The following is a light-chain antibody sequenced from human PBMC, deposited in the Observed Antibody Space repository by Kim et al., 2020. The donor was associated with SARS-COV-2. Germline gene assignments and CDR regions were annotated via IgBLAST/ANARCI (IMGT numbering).Light chain of an antibody. J-gene: IGKJ2*01. CDR3: HQYGNLPYT. V-gene: IGKV3-20*01. CDR1: QSVRGRN. Sequence: SPVESATLSCRASQSVRGRNLAWYQQSPGQPPRLLIYDAATRSTGISNRFSGSWSGTDFTLTIDRLEPGDFAVYLCHQYGNLPYTFGQGTKVDIK. CDR2: DAA.